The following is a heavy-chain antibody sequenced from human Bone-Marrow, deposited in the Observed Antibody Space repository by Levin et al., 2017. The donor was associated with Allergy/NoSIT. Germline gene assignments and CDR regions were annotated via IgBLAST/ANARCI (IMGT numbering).Heavy chain of an antibody. CDR2: VYNSGST. V-gene: IGHV4-59*08. CDR1: GGSISSSY. Sequence: SQTLSLPCTVSGGSISSSYWSWLRQPPGKGLEWIGYVYNSGSTNYNPSLKSRVTISVDTSKNQFSLKLTSVTAADTALYYCARQKRVGEDWFDPWGQGTLVTVSS. D-gene: IGHD3-16*01. J-gene: IGHJ5*02. CDR3: ARQKRVGEDWFDP.